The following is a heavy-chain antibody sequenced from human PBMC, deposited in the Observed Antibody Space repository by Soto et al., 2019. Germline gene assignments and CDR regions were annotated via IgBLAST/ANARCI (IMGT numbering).Heavy chain of an antibody. J-gene: IGHJ4*02. D-gene: IGHD3-3*01. Sequence: QVQLVESGGGVVQPGRSLRLSCAASGFTFSSYAMHWVRQAPGKGLGWVAVISYDGSNKYYAESVNGRFTISRDNSKNTLYLQMNSLRAEDTAVYYCARDGADFWSGTYYFDYWGQGTLVTVSS. V-gene: IGHV3-30-3*01. CDR3: ARDGADFWSGTYYFDY. CDR1: GFTFSSYA. CDR2: ISYDGSNK.